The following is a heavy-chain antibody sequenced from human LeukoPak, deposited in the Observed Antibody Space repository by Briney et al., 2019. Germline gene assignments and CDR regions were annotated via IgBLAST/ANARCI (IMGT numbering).Heavy chain of an antibody. CDR3: ARDRYYYGSGSYEWFDP. V-gene: IGHV4-61*02. CDR1: GDSISNGTYY. CDR2: IYSTGST. Sequence: PSETLSLTCTVSGDSISNGTYYWNWIRQPAGKGLEWIGRIYSTGSTNYNPSLKSRVTMSVDTSKNQFSLKLSSVTAADTAVYYCARDRYYYGSGSYEWFDPWGQGTLVTVSS. D-gene: IGHD3-10*01. J-gene: IGHJ5*02.